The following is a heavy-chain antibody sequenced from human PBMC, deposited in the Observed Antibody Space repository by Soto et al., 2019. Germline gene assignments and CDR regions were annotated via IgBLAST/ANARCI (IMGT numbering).Heavy chain of an antibody. CDR3: AGDKEPLRVLGSSPRWFDP. CDR2: ISAYNGNT. D-gene: IGHD2-8*02. Sequence: QVQLVQSGAEVKKPGASVKVSCKASGYTFTSYGISWVRQAPGQGLEWMGWISAYNGNTNYAQKLQGRVTMTTDTPTRTAYMELRNLRSDDTAVYYCAGDKEPLRVLGSSPRWFDPWGEGTMVTFSS. CDR1: GYTFTSYG. V-gene: IGHV1-18*01. J-gene: IGHJ5*02.